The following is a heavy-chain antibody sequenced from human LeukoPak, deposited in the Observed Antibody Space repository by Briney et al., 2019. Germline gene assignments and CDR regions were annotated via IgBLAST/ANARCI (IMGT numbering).Heavy chain of an antibody. CDR3: VRGGLVRGAINSLIGFDV. Sequence: SQTLSLTCAIFGYSVSSNSGGWSWVRHSPSRGLEWLGRTYYRSTWYNDDAPSVKGRLTINPDTAKNQFSLQLKSVTAEDTALYYCVRGGLVRGAINSLIGFDVWGQGIMVTVSS. CDR1: GYSVSSNSGG. CDR2: TYYRSTWYN. J-gene: IGHJ3*01. V-gene: IGHV6-1*01. D-gene: IGHD3-10*01.